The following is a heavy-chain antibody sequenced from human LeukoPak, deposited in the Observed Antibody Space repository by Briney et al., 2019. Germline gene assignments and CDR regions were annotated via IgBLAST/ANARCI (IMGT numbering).Heavy chain of an antibody. V-gene: IGHV4-34*01. D-gene: IGHD5-18*01. J-gene: IGHJ4*02. CDR3: ASVDTAMFYYFDY. CDR1: GGSFSGYY. CDR2: INHSGST. Sequence: PSETLSLTCAVYGGSFSGYYWSWIRQPPGKGLEWMGEINHSGSTNYNPSLKSRVTISVDTSKNQFSLKLSSVTAADTAVYYCASVDTAMFYYFDYWGQGTLVTVSS.